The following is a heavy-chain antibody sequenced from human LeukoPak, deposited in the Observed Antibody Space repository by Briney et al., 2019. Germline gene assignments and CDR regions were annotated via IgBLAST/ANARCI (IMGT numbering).Heavy chain of an antibody. CDR1: GLTFSSYA. CDR3: AKDSYGDYFSGGTDAFDI. J-gene: IGHJ3*02. D-gene: IGHD4-17*01. V-gene: IGHV3-23*01. Sequence: PGGSLRLSCAASGLTFSSYAMSWVRQAPGKGLEWVSAIIGSGGSTYYADSVKGRFTISRDNSKNTLYLQMHSLRAEDTGVYYCAKDSYGDYFSGGTDAFDIWGRGTMVTVSS. CDR2: IIGSGGST.